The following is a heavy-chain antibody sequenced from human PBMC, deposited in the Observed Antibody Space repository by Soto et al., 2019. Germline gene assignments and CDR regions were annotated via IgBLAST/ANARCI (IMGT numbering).Heavy chain of an antibody. Sequence: ASVKVSCKASGYTFTGYYMHWVRQAPGQGLEWMGWINPNSGGTNYAQKFQGWVTMTRDTSISTAYMELSRLRSDDTAVYYCARAVVAATLTNSAFDIWGQGTTVTVSS. J-gene: IGHJ3*02. CDR2: INPNSGGT. D-gene: IGHD2-15*01. V-gene: IGHV1-2*04. CDR3: ARAVVAATLTNSAFDI. CDR1: GYTFTGYY.